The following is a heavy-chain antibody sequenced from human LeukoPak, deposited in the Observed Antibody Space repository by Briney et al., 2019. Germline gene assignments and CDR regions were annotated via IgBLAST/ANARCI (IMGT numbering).Heavy chain of an antibody. J-gene: IGHJ4*02. CDR2: ISSSSSYI. Sequence: SGGSLRLSCAASGFTFSSYSMNWVSQAPGKGLEWVSSISSSSSYIYYADSVKGRFTISRDNAKNSLYLQMNSLRAEDTAVYYCARDPGTVVTPTFPYFDYWGQGTLVTVSS. CDR1: GFTFSSYS. D-gene: IGHD4-23*01. V-gene: IGHV3-21*01. CDR3: ARDPGTVVTPTFPYFDY.